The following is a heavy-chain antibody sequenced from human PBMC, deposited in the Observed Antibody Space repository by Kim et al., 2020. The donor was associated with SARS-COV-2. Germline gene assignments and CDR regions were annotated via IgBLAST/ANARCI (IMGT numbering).Heavy chain of an antibody. V-gene: IGHV1-24*01. Sequence: ASVKVSCKVSGYTLTELSIHWVRQAPGKGLEWMGGFDPADGETIYAQKFQGRVTMTEDTSTDTAYMELSSLRSEDTAVYSCAADSVGYCTSDTCFSLDFWGQGTLVTVSS. CDR2: FDPADGET. CDR3: AADSVGYCTSDTCFSLDF. CDR1: GYTLTELS. J-gene: IGHJ4*02. D-gene: IGHD2-2*01.